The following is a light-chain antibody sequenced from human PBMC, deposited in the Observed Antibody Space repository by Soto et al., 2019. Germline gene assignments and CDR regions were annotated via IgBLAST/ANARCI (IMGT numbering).Light chain of an antibody. J-gene: IGKJ5*01. Sequence: EIGLSKSAGALSLSPGERATLSCRASQSVSSSYLAWYQQKPGQAPRLLIYCASSRATGVPDRFSGSGSGTDFTLTISRLEPEDFAVFYCQHYDSSPITFGQGTRLEIK. CDR2: CAS. V-gene: IGKV3-20*01. CDR1: QSVSSSY. CDR3: QHYDSSPIT.